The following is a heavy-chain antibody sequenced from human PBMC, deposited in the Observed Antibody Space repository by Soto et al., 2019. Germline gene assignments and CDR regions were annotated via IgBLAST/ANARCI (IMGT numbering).Heavy chain of an antibody. V-gene: IGHV3-30*04. Sequence: PGGSLGLSCAASGVAFSSYPMHWVRQAPGKGLEWVAVISDDGRNKYYADSVQGRFIITSNNYKNTLYLQVNSLRAEYTALYYLATSLRKASSSSYYGTDVLGQGDTVNASS. CDR3: ATSLRKASSSSYYGTDV. CDR2: ISDDGRNK. J-gene: IGHJ6*01. CDR1: GVAFSSYP.